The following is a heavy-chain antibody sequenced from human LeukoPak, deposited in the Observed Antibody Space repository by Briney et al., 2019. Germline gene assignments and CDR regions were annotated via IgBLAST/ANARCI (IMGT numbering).Heavy chain of an antibody. CDR3: ARGLGVFDY. D-gene: IGHD3-16*01. V-gene: IGHV3-30-3*01. CDR1: GFTFGSYA. CDR2: ISYDGSNK. J-gene: IGHJ4*02. Sequence: GGSLRLSCAASGFTFGSYAMHWVRQAPGKGLEWVAVISYDGSNKYYADSVKGRFTISRDNSKNTLYLQMNSLRAEDTAVYYCARGLGVFDYWGQGTLVTVSS.